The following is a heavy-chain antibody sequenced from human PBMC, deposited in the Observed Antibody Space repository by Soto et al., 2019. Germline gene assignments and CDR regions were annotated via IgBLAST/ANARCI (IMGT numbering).Heavy chain of an antibody. CDR2: IYPGDSDT. D-gene: IGHD3-10*01. CDR3: ASSYYYGSGSYLTPFDY. V-gene: IGHV5-51*01. Sequence: GESLKISCKGSVYSFTSYWIGWVRQMPGKGLEWMGIIYPGDSDTRYSPSFQGQVTISADKSISTAYLQWSSLKASDTAMYYCASSYYYGSGSYLTPFDYWGQGTLVTVSS. J-gene: IGHJ4*02. CDR1: VYSFTSYW.